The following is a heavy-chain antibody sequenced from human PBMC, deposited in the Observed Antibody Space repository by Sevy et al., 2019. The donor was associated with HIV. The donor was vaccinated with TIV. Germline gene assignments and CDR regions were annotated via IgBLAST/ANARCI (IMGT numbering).Heavy chain of an antibody. Sequence: GSLKLPCSAFGFTLSRFWMGWVRPAPREGVGWVAKLKGDGSGKYLVDSVKGRFTISRDNAKNSLYLQMNSLRAEDTAVYYFATEGAGAYNYWGQGILVTVSS. V-gene: IGHV3-7*01. J-gene: IGHJ4*02. D-gene: IGHD2-21*01. CDR1: GFTLSRFW. CDR3: ATEGAGAYNY. CDR2: LKGDGSGK.